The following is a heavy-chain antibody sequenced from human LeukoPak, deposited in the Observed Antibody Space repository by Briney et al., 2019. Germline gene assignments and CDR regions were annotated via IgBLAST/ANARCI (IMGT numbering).Heavy chain of an antibody. J-gene: IGHJ4*02. V-gene: IGHV3-7*01. CDR1: GFTFSSYW. CDR3: ARSPYGYNLDY. D-gene: IGHD5-18*01. Sequence: GGSLRLSCAASGFTFSSYWMSWVRQAPGKGLEWVANIKQDGSEKYYVDSVKGRFTISRDNAKNSLYLQMNSLRAEDTAVYCCARSPYGYNLDYWGQGTLVTVSS. CDR2: IKQDGSEK.